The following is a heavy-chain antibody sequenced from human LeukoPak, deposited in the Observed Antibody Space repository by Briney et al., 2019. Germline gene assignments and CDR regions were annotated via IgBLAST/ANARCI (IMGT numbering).Heavy chain of an antibody. Sequence: QAGGSLRLSYAASGFTFSSYWMSWVRQAPGKGLEWVANIKQDGSEKYYVDSVKGRFTISRDNAKNSLYLQMNSLRAEDTAVYYCASSTLGLVRGVTHAFDIWGQGTMVTVSS. CDR3: ASSTLGLVRGVTHAFDI. J-gene: IGHJ3*02. D-gene: IGHD3-10*01. CDR2: IKQDGSEK. V-gene: IGHV3-7*01. CDR1: GFTFSSYW.